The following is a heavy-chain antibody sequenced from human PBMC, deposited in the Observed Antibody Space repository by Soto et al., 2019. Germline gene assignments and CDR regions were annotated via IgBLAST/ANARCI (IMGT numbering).Heavy chain of an antibody. Sequence: ASGPTLVNPTQTLTLTCTFSGFSLSTSGMCVSWIRQPPGKALEWLARIDWDDEKFYSTSLKTRLTISKDTSKNQVVLTMTNMDPVDTATYYCARIHRRHDYFYGMAVWGQGTTVPVSS. CDR1: GFSLSTSGMC. CDR3: ARIHRRHDYFYGMAV. CDR2: IDWDDEK. J-gene: IGHJ6*02. V-gene: IGHV2-70*17.